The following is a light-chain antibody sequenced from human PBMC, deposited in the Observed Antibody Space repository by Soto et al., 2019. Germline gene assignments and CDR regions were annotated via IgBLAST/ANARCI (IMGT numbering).Light chain of an antibody. Sequence: QSVVTQPPSVSGAPGQRVTISCTGSGSNIGAGYDVHWFQQLPGTAPKLLIYNNNQRPSGVPDRFSGSKSGTSASLAISGLQSEDEAEYYCAAWDDSLNGLYVFGTGTKVTVL. V-gene: IGLV1-44*01. CDR2: NNN. CDR3: AAWDDSLNGLYV. CDR1: GSNIGAGYD. J-gene: IGLJ1*01.